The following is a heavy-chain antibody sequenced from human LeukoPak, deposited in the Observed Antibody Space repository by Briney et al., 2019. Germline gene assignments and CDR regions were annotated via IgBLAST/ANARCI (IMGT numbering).Heavy chain of an antibody. J-gene: IGHJ4*02. CDR1: GYTFTVYY. Sequence: ASVKVSCKASGYTFTVYYMHWVRQAPGQGLEWMGRINPNSGGTNYAQKFQGRVTMTRDTSISTAYMELSRLRSDDTAVYYCARDVGSGYSYGFDYWGQGTLVTVSS. CDR3: ARDVGSGYSYGFDY. CDR2: INPNSGGT. D-gene: IGHD5-18*01. V-gene: IGHV1-2*06.